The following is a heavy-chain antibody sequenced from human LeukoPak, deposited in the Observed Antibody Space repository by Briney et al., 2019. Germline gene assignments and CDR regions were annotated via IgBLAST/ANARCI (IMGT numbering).Heavy chain of an antibody. Sequence: KPSETLSLTCTVSGGSISSYYWSWIRQPPGKGLEWIGYIYYSGSTNCNPSLKSRVTISVDTSKNQFSLKLSSVTAADTAVYYCARHEVVTASEGAFDIWGQGTMVTVSS. CDR3: ARHEVVTASEGAFDI. CDR2: IYYSGST. J-gene: IGHJ3*02. V-gene: IGHV4-59*08. CDR1: GGSISSYY. D-gene: IGHD2-21*02.